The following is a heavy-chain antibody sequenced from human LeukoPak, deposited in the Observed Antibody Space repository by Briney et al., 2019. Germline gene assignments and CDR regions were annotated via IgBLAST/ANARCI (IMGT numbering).Heavy chain of an antibody. V-gene: IGHV4-34*01. J-gene: IGHJ3*02. Sequence: SETLSLTCAVYGGSFSGYYWSWIRQPPGKGLEWIGEINHSGSTNYNPSLKSRVTISVDTSKNQFSLKLTSVTAADTAVYYRARSGGTSARVNAFDIWGQGTMVTVSS. CDR1: GGSFSGYY. D-gene: IGHD2-15*01. CDR3: ARSGGTSARVNAFDI. CDR2: INHSGST.